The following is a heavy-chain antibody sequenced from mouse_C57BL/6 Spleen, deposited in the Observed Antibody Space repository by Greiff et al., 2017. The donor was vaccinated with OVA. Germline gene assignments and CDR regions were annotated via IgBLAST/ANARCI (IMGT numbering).Heavy chain of an antibody. Sequence: QVQLKQPGAELVMPGASVKLSCKASGYTFTSYWMHWVKQRPGQGLEWIGEIDPSDSYTNYNQKFKGKSTLTVDKSSSTAYMQLSSLTSEDSAVYYCARSLAYYSNYYFDYWGQGTTLTVSS. J-gene: IGHJ2*01. V-gene: IGHV1-69*01. D-gene: IGHD2-5*01. CDR3: ARSLAYYSNYYFDY. CDR1: GYTFTSYW. CDR2: IDPSDSYT.